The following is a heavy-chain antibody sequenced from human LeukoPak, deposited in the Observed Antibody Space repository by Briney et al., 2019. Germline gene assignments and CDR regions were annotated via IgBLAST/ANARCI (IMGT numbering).Heavy chain of an antibody. CDR2: ISGSSNDI. D-gene: IGHD6-19*01. CDR1: GFTFSSYS. Sequence: GRSLGLSCAAAGFTFSSYSMNWVRQAPGRGLEWVSYISGSSNDIYYADSVKGRFTISRDNVENSVYLQMNSLRDGDTAVYYCVRDSLVSAWLVRAFDIWGQGATVTVSS. V-gene: IGHV3-48*02. J-gene: IGHJ3*02. CDR3: VRDSLVSAWLVRAFDI.